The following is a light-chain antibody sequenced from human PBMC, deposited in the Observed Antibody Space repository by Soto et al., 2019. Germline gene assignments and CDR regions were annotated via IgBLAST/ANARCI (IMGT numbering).Light chain of an antibody. CDR2: EVN. V-gene: IGLV2-14*01. CDR1: SSDVGGYNY. Sequence: QSVLTQPASVSGSPGQSITISCTGTSSDVGGYNYVSWYQQHPGNAPRLMIYEVNNRPSGVPNRFSGSKSGNTASLTISGLQPEDEADSYCSSKTSSRTPFVFGTGTKGTVL. J-gene: IGLJ1*01. CDR3: SSKTSSRTPFV.